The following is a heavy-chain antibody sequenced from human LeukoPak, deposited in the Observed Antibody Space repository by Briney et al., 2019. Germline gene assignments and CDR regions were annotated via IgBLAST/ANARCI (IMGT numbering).Heavy chain of an antibody. V-gene: IGHV4-34*01. D-gene: IGHD2-2*01. Sequence: SETLSLTCAVYGGSFSGYYWSWIRQPPGKGLEWIGEINHSESTNYNPSLKSRVTISVDTSENQFSLKLSSVTAADTAVYYCARFRRYCSSTSCYSRYYYYYGMDVWGQGTTVTVSS. CDR3: ARFRRYCSSTSCYSRYYYYYGMDV. CDR1: GGSFSGYY. CDR2: INHSEST. J-gene: IGHJ6*02.